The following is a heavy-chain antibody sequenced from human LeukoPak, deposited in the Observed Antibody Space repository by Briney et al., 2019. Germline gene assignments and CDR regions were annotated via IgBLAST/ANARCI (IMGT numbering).Heavy chain of an antibody. Sequence: TGGSLRLSCAASGFTFSSYWMSWVRQAPGKGLEWVANIKQDGSEKYYVNSVKGRFTISRDNAKNSLYLQMNSLRAEDTAVYYCASHMTTVTTSYYYYYYMDVWGKGTTATVSS. CDR1: GFTFSSYW. J-gene: IGHJ6*03. CDR2: IKQDGSEK. D-gene: IGHD4-11*01. V-gene: IGHV3-7*01. CDR3: ASHMTTVTTSYYYYYYMDV.